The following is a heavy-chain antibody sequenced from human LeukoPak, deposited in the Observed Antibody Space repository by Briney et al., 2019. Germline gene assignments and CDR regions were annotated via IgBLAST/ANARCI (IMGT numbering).Heavy chain of an antibody. V-gene: IGHV1-2*02. CDR2: INPDSGVT. CDR3: ARDGTFDI. D-gene: IGHD2-15*01. CDR1: GYTFTDYY. J-gene: IGHJ3*02. Sequence: VKVSCKASGYTFTDYYMHWVRQAPGQGLEWMGWINPDSGVTNYPQKFQGRVTMTRDTSSSTAYMELIRLRSDDTAVYYCARDGTFDIWGQGTMVTVSS.